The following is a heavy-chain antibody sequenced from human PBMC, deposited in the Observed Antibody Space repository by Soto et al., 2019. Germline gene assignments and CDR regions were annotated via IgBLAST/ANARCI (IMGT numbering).Heavy chain of an antibody. CDR1: GFTFSSYA. CDR3: EKDGGKAPGGTFVP. J-gene: IGHJ5*02. D-gene: IGHD6-13*01. V-gene: IGHV3-23*01. Sequence: EVQLLESGGGLVQPGGSLRLSCAASGFTFSSYAMSWVRQAPGKGLEWVSAISGSGGSTYYADSVKGRFTISRDNSKNTRYMQVNRIKAEETAVYYCEKDGGKAPGGTFVPLGQGALVTVSA. CDR2: ISGSGGST.